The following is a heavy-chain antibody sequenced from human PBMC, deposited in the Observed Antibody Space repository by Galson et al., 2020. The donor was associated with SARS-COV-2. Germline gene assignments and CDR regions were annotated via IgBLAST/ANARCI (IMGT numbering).Heavy chain of an antibody. CDR2: IYYSGST. J-gene: IGHJ6*02. D-gene: IGHD3-3*01. CDR1: GGSISSSNYY. Sequence: ETSETLSLTCTVSGGSISSSNYYWGWIRQPPGKGLEWIGNIYYSGSTYYNPSLKSRVTISVDTSKNQFSLKLSSVTAADTVVYYCARLDYDFWSGVFYGMDVWGQGTTVTVSS. V-gene: IGHV4-39*01. CDR3: ARLDYDFWSGVFYGMDV.